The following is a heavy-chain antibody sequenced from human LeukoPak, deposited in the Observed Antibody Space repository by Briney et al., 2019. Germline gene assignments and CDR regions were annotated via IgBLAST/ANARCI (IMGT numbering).Heavy chain of an antibody. J-gene: IGHJ4*02. V-gene: IGHV3-30*18. CDR3: AKDRERWVQNSIDY. CDR2: ISYDGSNK. CDR1: GFTFSSYG. D-gene: IGHD5-24*01. Sequence: PGGSLRLSCAASGFTFSSYGMHWVRQAPGTGLEWVAVISYDGSNKYYAESLKGRFTISRDKSKNTLYLQMNSLRGEDTAVYYCAKDRERWVQNSIDYWRQGTLVTVSS.